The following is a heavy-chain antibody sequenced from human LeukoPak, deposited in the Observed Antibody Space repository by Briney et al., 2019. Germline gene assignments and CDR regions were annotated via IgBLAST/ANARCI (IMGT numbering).Heavy chain of an antibody. D-gene: IGHD3-10*01. Sequence: SGPALVKPTQTLTLTCTFSGFSLSTSGMCVSWIRQPPGKALEWLALMDWDDDKYYSTSQKTRLTMSKDTSKNQVVLTMTNMDPVDTATYYCARSGSGSYYTPDFWGQGTLVTVSS. J-gene: IGHJ4*02. CDR3: ARSGSGSYYTPDF. V-gene: IGHV2-70*01. CDR1: GFSLSTSGMC. CDR2: MDWDDDK.